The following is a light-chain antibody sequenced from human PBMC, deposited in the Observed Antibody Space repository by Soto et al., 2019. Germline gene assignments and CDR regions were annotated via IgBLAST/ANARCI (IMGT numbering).Light chain of an antibody. CDR3: QQYGSSGT. V-gene: IGKV3-20*01. Sequence: IVFTQSPGTLSLSPGERATLSCRASQTVSSSLAWYQQKPGQAPRLLIYDVSNRATGIPDRFSGSGSGTDFTLTISRLEPEDFAVYYCQQYGSSGTFGQGTKVDIK. CDR1: QTVSSS. J-gene: IGKJ1*01. CDR2: DVS.